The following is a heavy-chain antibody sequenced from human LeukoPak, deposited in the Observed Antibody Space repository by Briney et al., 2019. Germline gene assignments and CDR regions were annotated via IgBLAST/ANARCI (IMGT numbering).Heavy chain of an antibody. CDR2: IKSKTDGGTT. D-gene: IGHD4-17*01. CDR3: TTGQDSVDYGLTL. CDR1: GFTFSSYW. J-gene: IGHJ4*02. Sequence: GGSLRLSCAASGFTFSSYWMHWVRQAPGKGLEWVGRIKSKTDGGTTDYAAPVKGRFTISRDDSKTTLYLQMNSLKTEDTAVYYCTTGQDSVDYGLTLWGQGTLVTVSS. V-gene: IGHV3-15*01.